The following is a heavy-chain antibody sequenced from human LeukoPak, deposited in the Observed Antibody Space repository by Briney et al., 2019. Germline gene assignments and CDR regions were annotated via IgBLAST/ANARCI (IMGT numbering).Heavy chain of an antibody. D-gene: IGHD3-16*01. CDR1: GFTHRGYA. CDR2: ISGSGGST. V-gene: IGHV3-23*01. Sequence: GGSLRLSCAASGFTHRGYAMSWVRQAPGKGLEWVSAISGSGGSTDYVDSVKGRFTISRDNSKNTLYLQMNSLRADDTAVYYCAKQMSTVTFTTFDYWGQGTLITVSS. J-gene: IGHJ4*02. CDR3: AKQMSTVTFTTFDY.